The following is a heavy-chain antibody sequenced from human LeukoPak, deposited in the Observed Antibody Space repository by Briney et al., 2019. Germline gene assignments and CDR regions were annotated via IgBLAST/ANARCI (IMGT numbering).Heavy chain of an antibody. J-gene: IGHJ5*02. V-gene: IGHV1-8*01. CDR3: ARLVVVAAYNWFDP. CDR2: MNPNSGNT. CDR1: GYTFTSYD. D-gene: IGHD2-15*01. Sequence: ASVKVSCKASGYTFTSYDINWVRQATGQGLEWMGWMNPNSGNTGYAQKFQGRVTMTRNTSISTAYMELSSLRSEDTAVYYCARLVVVAAYNWFDPWGQGTLVTVPS.